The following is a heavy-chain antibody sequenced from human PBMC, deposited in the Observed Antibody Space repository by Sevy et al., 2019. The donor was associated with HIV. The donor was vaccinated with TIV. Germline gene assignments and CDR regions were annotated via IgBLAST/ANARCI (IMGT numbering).Heavy chain of an antibody. CDR2: ISSGSSYI. CDR3: ARDGGCTSTSCLLYFDY. V-gene: IGHV3-21*01. J-gene: IGHJ4*02. Sequence: GGSLRLSCAASGFTFSTYTMNWVRQAPGKGLEWVSSISSGSSYIYYADSVKARFTISRDNAKNSLYLQMNSLRAEDTAIYYCARDGGCTSTSCLLYFDYWGQGTPVTVSS. D-gene: IGHD2-2*01. CDR1: GFTFSTYT.